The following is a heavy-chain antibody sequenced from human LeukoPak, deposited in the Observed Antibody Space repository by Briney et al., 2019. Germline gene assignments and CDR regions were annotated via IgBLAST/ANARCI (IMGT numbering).Heavy chain of an antibody. V-gene: IGHV4-38-2*02. J-gene: IGHJ6*03. CDR2: IYHSGST. CDR1: GYSISSGYY. CDR3: ARQLGYCSGGSCYYSGGYYYYMDV. Sequence: SETLSLTCTASGYSISSGYYWGWIRQPPGKGLEWIGSIYHSGSTYYNPSLKSRVTISVDTSKNQFSLKLSSVTAADTAVYYCARQLGYCSGGSCYYSGGYYYYMDVWGKGTTVTVSS. D-gene: IGHD2-15*01.